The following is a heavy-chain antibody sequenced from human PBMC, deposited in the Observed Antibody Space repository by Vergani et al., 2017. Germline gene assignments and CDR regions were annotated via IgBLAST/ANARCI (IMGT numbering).Heavy chain of an antibody. J-gene: IGHJ5*02. V-gene: IGHV3-9*02. CDR2: ISWNSNSI. CDR1: GFTSAGYA. Sequence: EVQLEESGGGLVLPGRSLRLSCVASGFTSAGYAMHWVRQAPGKGLEWVSGISWNSNSIGYADSVKGRFTISRDNAKNSLYLQMNSLRAADTALYYCAKDLGTSSGGGWFDPWGQGTLVTVSS. CDR3: AKDLGTSSGGGWFDP. D-gene: IGHD6-6*01.